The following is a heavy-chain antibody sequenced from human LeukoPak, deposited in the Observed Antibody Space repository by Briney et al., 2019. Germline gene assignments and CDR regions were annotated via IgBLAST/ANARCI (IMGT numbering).Heavy chain of an antibody. CDR2: IRYDGSNK. CDR1: GFTFSSYG. V-gene: IGHV3-30*02. J-gene: IGHJ6*03. D-gene: IGHD3-22*01. CDR3: AKDFYYDSSGYPITLYYYYYMDV. Sequence: GGSLRLSCAASGFTFSSYGMHWVRQAPGKGLEWVAFIRYDGSNKYYADSVKGRFTISRDNSKNTLYLQMNSLRAEDTAVYYCAKDFYYDSSGYPITLYYYYYMDVWGKGTTVTISS.